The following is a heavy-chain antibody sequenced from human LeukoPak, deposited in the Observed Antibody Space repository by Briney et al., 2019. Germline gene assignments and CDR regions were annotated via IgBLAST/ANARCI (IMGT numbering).Heavy chain of an antibody. CDR2: ISSDGGST. CDR3: ARADGTTWYDY. CDR1: GFTFSTYA. V-gene: IGHV3-64*01. J-gene: IGHJ4*02. Sequence: GGSLRLSCAASGFTFSTYAMHWVRQAPGKGLEYVSAISSDGGSTYYANSVKGRVTISRDNSKNTLYLQMGSLRAEDMAVYYCARADGTTWYDYWGQGTLVTVSS. D-gene: IGHD6-13*01.